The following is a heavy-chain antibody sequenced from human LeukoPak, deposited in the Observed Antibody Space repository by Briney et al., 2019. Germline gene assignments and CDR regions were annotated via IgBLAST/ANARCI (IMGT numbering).Heavy chain of an antibody. D-gene: IGHD2-2*01. J-gene: IGHJ5*02. Sequence: SETLSLTCTVSGGSISSGGYYWSWIRQHPGKGLEWIGYIYYSGSTYYNPSLKSRVTISVDTSKNQFSLKQSSVTAADTAVYYCARDRRLGYCSSTSCTYNWFDPWGQGTLVTVSS. CDR2: IYYSGST. V-gene: IGHV4-31*03. CDR3: ARDRRLGYCSSTSCTYNWFDP. CDR1: GGSISSGGYY.